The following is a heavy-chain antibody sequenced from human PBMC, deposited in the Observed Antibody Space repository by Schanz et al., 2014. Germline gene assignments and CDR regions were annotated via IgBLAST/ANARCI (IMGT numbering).Heavy chain of an antibody. J-gene: IGHJ6*03. V-gene: IGHV3-48*01. CDR2: IATSSSTR. D-gene: IGHD4-17*01. Sequence: EVQLLESGGGLVQPGGSLRLSCAASGFTFSSYAMSWVRQVPGKGLEWLSYIATSSSTRHYADSVKGRVTISRDNAKNSVSLQMRRLRVEDTAVYYCARDGDRFYHNYYMDVWGKGTTVTVSS. CDR3: ARDGDRFYHNYYMDV. CDR1: GFTFSSYA.